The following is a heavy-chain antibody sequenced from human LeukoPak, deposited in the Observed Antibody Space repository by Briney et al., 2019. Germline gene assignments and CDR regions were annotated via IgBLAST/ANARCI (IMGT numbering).Heavy chain of an antibody. CDR3: AKDSLRTVPKASFDY. D-gene: IGHD2-2*01. J-gene: IGHJ4*02. CDR2: ISGSGGSK. V-gene: IGHV3-23*01. Sequence: GGSLRLSCAASGFTFSNYGMSWARRAPGKGLEWGSGISGSGGSKYYADPVKGRLTISRDNSKNTLFLQMNSLRAEDRAVYYCAKDSLRTVPKASFDYWGQGTLVTVSA. CDR1: GFTFSNYG.